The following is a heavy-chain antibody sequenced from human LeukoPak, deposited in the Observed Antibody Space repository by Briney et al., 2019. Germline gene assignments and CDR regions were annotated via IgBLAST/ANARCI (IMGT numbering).Heavy chain of an antibody. Sequence: LSGGSLRLSCVVSGFTVSNNYMSWVRQAPRKGLEWVSLIYSGGSTYYADSVKGRFTISRDNSKNTLYLQMNSLRAEDTAVYYCAKGGAASALYYYYGMDVWGQGATVTVSS. J-gene: IGHJ6*02. CDR3: AKGGAASALYYYYGMDV. CDR2: IYSGGST. CDR1: GFTVSNNY. D-gene: IGHD4/OR15-4a*01. V-gene: IGHV3-53*01.